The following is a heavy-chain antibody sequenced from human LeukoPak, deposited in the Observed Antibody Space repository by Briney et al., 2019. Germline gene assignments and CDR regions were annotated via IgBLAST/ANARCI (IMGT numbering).Heavy chain of an antibody. D-gene: IGHD3-9*01. CDR1: GGTYSIYA. V-gene: IGHV1-18*01. CDR2: MSAYNGNT. CDR3: ARDYGIEMGTTPIGY. Sequence: SVRVSCKASGGTYSIYAISWVRQAPRQALGWMGWMSAYNGNTNNAQKHEGRVTITTDTSTSPANMQLWTQTSDDPAVYVCARDYGIEMGTTPIGYWGQGTLVTVSS. J-gene: IGHJ4*02.